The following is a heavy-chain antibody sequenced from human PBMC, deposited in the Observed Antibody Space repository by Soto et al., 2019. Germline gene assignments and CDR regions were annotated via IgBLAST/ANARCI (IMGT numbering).Heavy chain of an antibody. V-gene: IGHV1-46*01. CDR1: NDSLSSHF. CDR3: AGAYSRASSVVAAY. J-gene: IGHJ4*02. CDR2: INPGPTSA. Sequence: ASVKVSCKASNDSLSSHFIHWVRQAPGEGLEWMGIINPGPTSASYSKEFQGRVTLTSDMPSRTVYMQPSNLRSDDTAVYYCAGAYSRASSVVAAYWGQGTLVTVSS. D-gene: IGHD2-15*01.